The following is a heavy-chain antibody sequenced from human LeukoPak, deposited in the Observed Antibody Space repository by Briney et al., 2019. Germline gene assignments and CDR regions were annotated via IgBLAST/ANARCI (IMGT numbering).Heavy chain of an antibody. J-gene: IGHJ4*02. V-gene: IGHV3-23*01. Sequence: GGSLRLSCAASGFTFSSYAMSWVRQAPGKGLEWASAISGSGGSTYYADSVKGRFTISRDNSKNTLYLQMNSLRAEDTAVYYCAKVGFMGWSYAAYFDYWGQGTLVTVSS. D-gene: IGHD1-26*01. CDR3: AKVGFMGWSYAAYFDY. CDR2: ISGSGGST. CDR1: GFTFSSYA.